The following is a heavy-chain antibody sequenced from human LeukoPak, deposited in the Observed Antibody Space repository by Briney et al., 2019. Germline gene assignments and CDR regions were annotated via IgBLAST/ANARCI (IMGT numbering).Heavy chain of an antibody. CDR3: TKDHPDCRGTSCLLFDS. V-gene: IGHV3-23*01. CDR1: GFTFSSYA. D-gene: IGHD2-2*01. J-gene: IGHJ4*02. CDR2: ITSGGGST. Sequence: GGSLRLSCAASGFTFSSYAMSWVRQAPGKGLEWVSMITSGGGSTYHADSVKGRFTISRGNSKNTLYLQMTSLRAEDTAVYYCTKDHPDCRGTSCLLFDSWGQGTLVTVSS.